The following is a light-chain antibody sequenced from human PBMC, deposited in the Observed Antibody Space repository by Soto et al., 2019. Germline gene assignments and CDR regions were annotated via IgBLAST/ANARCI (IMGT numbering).Light chain of an antibody. J-gene: IGLJ1*01. CDR3: QSYDGSLSGYV. CDR1: SSNIGSNT. V-gene: IGLV1-44*01. CDR2: SND. Sequence: QSVLTQPPSASGTPGQSVTISCSGSSSNIGSNTVNWYQQLSGTAPKLLIYSNDQRPSGVPDRFSGSKSGTSASLAISGLQSEDEADYYCQSYDGSLSGYVFGTGTKVTVL.